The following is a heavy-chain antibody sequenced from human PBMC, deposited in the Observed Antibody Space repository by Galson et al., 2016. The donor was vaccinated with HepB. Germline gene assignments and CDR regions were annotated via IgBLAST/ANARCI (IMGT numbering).Heavy chain of an antibody. CDR2: IGTLHDS. Sequence: LRLSCAASGFTFRSYDMSWVRQSTGKGLEWVAAIGTLHDSFFPDSVQGRFSISRESVKNSLYLQLNRLRAGDTAVYYCARIARGSSYTLGYFDLWGRGTLVTVSS. J-gene: IGHJ2*01. CDR3: ARIARGSSYTLGYFDL. CDR1: GFTFRSYD. V-gene: IGHV3-13*04. D-gene: IGHD6-13*01.